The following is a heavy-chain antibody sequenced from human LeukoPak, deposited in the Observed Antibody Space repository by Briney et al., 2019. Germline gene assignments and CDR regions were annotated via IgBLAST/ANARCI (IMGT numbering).Heavy chain of an antibody. J-gene: IGHJ4*02. CDR1: GFSFTSYG. V-gene: IGHV3-33*01. D-gene: IGHD4-23*01. CDR3: ARVSESGNSDY. CDR2: RWYDGTNK. Sequence: PGGSLRLSCAASGFSFTSYGMHWVRQAPGKGLEWVAVRWYDGTNKYYADSVKGRFTISRDTSNNMLYLQMNSLRAEDTAVYYCARVSESGNSDYWGQGTLVTVSS.